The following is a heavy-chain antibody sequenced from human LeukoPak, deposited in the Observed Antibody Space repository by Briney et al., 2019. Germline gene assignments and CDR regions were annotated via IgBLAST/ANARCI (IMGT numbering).Heavy chain of an antibody. CDR3: ARDAYYDFWSGSTTGFDY. J-gene: IGHJ4*02. CDR2: INHSGST. D-gene: IGHD3-3*01. V-gene: IGHV4-34*01. Sequence: PSETLSLTCAVYGGSFSGYYWSWIRQPPGKGLEWIGEINHSGSTNYNPSLKSRVTISVDTSKNQFSLKLSSVTAADTAVYYCARDAYYDFWSGSTTGFDYWGQGTLVTVSS. CDR1: GGSFSGYY.